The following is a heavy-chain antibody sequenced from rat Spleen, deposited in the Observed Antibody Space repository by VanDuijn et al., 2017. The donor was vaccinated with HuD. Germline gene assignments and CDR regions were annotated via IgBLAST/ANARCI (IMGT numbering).Heavy chain of an antibody. CDR3: ATFAY. J-gene: IGHJ3*01. CDR1: GFTFSNYG. CDR2: IYYDSSKM. Sequence: EVKLVESGGGLVQPGNSLTLSCVVSGFTFSNYGMHWFRQAPKKGLEWIVMIYYDSSKMNYADTVKGRFTISRDNSKNTLYLEMNSLRSEDTAMYYCATFAYWGQGTLVTVSS. V-gene: IGHV5-54*01.